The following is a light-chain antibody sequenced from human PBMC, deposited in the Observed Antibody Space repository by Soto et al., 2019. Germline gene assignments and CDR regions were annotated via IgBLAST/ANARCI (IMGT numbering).Light chain of an antibody. Sequence: EIVMTQSPATLSVSPGERATLSCRASQSVSSSLAWYQQQPGQAPRLLIYGASTRATGIPARFSGSGSGTEFTLTISSLQSEDFAVYYCQQYNNVHTFGQGTKLEIK. CDR3: QQYNNVHT. CDR2: GAS. J-gene: IGKJ2*01. V-gene: IGKV3-15*01. CDR1: QSVSSS.